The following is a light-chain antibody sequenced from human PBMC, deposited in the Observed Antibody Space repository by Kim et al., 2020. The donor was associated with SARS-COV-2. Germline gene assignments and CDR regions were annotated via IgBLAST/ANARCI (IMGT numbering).Light chain of an antibody. J-gene: IGKJ4*01. CDR1: QSISYS. CDR3: QQYTNWPLT. V-gene: IGKV3-15*01. Sequence: TVMTQSPATLSVSPGERATLSCRASQSISYSLAWYQQKPGHAPRLLVYGASTRATGIPARFSGSGSGTEFTLTISSLQSEDSAVYYCQQYTNWPLTFGGGTKVDIK. CDR2: GAS.